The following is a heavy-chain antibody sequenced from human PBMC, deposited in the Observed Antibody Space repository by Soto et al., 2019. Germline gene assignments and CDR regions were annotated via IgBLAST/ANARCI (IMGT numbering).Heavy chain of an antibody. V-gene: IGHV1-69*01. CDR1: GGTFSSYA. Sequence: QVQLVQSGAEVKKPGSSVKVSCKASGGTFSSYAISWVRQAPGQGLEWMGGIIPIFGTANYAQKFQGRVTITADESTSTAYMERSSLRSEDTAVYYCARTVAGRGYYYYHGMDVWGQGTTVTVSS. D-gene: IGHD4-17*01. CDR3: ARTVAGRGYYYYHGMDV. CDR2: IIPIFGTA. J-gene: IGHJ6*02.